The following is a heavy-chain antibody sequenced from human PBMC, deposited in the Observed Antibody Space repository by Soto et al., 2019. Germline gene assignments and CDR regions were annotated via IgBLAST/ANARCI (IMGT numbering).Heavy chain of an antibody. V-gene: IGHV1-18*01. J-gene: IGHJ4*02. CDR1: GYTFTRSG. Sequence: GASVKVSCKASGYTFTRSGISWARQAPGQGPEWMGWISSYNGDTNYAQTFQGRVTMTTDTSTSTAYMELSRLRSDDTAVYYCARAPHIAVAGVPFDYWGQGTLVTVSS. D-gene: IGHD6-19*01. CDR3: ARAPHIAVAGVPFDY. CDR2: ISSYNGDT.